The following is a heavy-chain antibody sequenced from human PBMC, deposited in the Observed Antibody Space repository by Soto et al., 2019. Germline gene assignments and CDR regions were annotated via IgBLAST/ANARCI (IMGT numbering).Heavy chain of an antibody. CDR3: ASWDYDVLTGYSYDD. D-gene: IGHD3-9*01. J-gene: IGHJ4*02. CDR2: IIPMTRRT. CDR1: GGTFNNYG. Sequence: QVQLVQSGAEVKKPGSSVKVSCKASGGTFNNYGMGWVRQAPGQGLEWMGGIIPMTRRTNYAQKFQGRVTATADASRTTAYMELRGLRSEDTAVYYCASWDYDVLTGYSYDDWGQGTLVTVSS. V-gene: IGHV1-69*01.